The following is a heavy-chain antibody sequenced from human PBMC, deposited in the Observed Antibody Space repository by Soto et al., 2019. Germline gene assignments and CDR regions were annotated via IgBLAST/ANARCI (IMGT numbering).Heavy chain of an antibody. D-gene: IGHD7-27*01. Sequence: VQLLESGGDLVQPGGSLRLSCVASGFILNNYAMSWVRQAPGKGLEWVSTIGGTDGDSDGVPWSEDSVKGRFTISRDSSANTLFLHMDNLRAEDSALYYCVKRGGNWGAFDFWGQGTTVVVSS. J-gene: IGHJ3*01. CDR3: VKRGGNWGAFDF. CDR2: IGGTDGDSDGVP. V-gene: IGHV3-23*01. CDR1: GFILNNYA.